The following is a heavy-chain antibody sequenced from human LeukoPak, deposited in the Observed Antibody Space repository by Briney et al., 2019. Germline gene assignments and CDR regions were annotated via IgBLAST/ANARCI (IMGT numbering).Heavy chain of an antibody. V-gene: IGHV4-38-2*02. Sequence: SETLSLTCTVSGYSFSSDYYWGWIRQPPGKGLEWIGSIYHSGSTYYSPSLKSRVTISADTSKNQFSLKLSSVTAADTAVYYCARGRGITIFGVVRGGNKIFDYWGQGTLVTVSS. CDR2: IYHSGST. CDR3: ARGRGITIFGVVRGGNKIFDY. J-gene: IGHJ4*02. CDR1: GYSFSSDYY. D-gene: IGHD3-3*01.